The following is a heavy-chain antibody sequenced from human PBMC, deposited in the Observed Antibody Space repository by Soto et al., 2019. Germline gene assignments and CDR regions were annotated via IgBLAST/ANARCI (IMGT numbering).Heavy chain of an antibody. J-gene: IGHJ4*02. Sequence: QLQLQESGPGLVKPSETLSLTCTVSGGSISSSSYYWGWIRQPPGKGLEWIGSIYYSGSTYYNPSLKRRVTISVDTSKNQFSLKLSSVTAADTAVYYCASRYYDFWSGYYNWGQGTLVTVSS. D-gene: IGHD3-3*01. CDR3: ASRYYDFWSGYYN. CDR1: GGSISSSSYY. V-gene: IGHV4-39*01. CDR2: IYYSGST.